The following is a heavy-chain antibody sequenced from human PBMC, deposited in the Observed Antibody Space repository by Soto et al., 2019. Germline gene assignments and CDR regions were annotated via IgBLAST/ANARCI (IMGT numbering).Heavy chain of an antibody. D-gene: IGHD3-9*01. J-gene: IGHJ6*02. CDR1: GFTFTSSA. CDR3: AADWGLRYFDWSYYYGMDV. CDR2: IVVGSGNT. V-gene: IGHV1-58*01. Sequence: SVKVSCKASGFTFTSSAVQWVRQARGQRLEWIGWIVVGSGNTNYAQKFQERVTITRDMSTSTAYMELSSLRSEDTAVYYCAADWGLRYFDWSYYYGMDVWGQGTTVTVSS.